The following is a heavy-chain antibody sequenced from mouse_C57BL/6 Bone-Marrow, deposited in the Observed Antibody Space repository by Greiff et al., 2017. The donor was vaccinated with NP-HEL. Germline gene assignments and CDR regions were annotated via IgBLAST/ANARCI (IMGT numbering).Heavy chain of an antibody. D-gene: IGHD1-1*01. CDR2: INPSDSDT. Sequence: QVQLQQPGAELVKPGASVKVSCKASGYTFTSYWMHWVKQRPGQGLEWIGRINPSDSDTNYNQKFKGKATLTVDKSSSTAYMQLSSLTSEDSAVYYCAFITTVVGYWYFDVWGTGTTVTVSS. CDR3: AFITTVVGYWYFDV. CDR1: GYTFTSYW. J-gene: IGHJ1*03. V-gene: IGHV1-74*01.